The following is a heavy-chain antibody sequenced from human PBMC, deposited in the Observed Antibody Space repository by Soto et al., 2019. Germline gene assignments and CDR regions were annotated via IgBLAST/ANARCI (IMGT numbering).Heavy chain of an antibody. J-gene: IGHJ4*02. V-gene: IGHV3-23*01. CDR3: AKLGYGDCERRLDY. Sequence: EVQLLESGGGLVQPGGSLRLSCEVSGFTFIYYAMTWVRQAPGKGLEWVSSIGSHDGGTFYADPVKGRFTVSRDVSKNTRYLRRNSLRTEDTAVYSCAKLGYGDCERRLDYWGQGILVTVS. D-gene: IGHD4-17*01. CDR2: IGSHDGGT. CDR1: GFTFIYYA.